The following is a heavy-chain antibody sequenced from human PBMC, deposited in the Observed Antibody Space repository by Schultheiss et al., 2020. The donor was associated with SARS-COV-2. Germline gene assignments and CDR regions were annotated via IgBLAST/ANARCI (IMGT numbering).Heavy chain of an antibody. CDR3: ARLEGSGYPLGYYYGMDV. Sequence: SETLSLTCAVYGGSFSGYHWSWIRQPPGKGLEWIGEINHSGSTNYNPSLKSRVTISVDTSKNQFSLKLSSVTAADTAVYYCARLEGSGYPLGYYYGMDVWGQGTTVTVSS. J-gene: IGHJ6*02. CDR2: INHSGST. D-gene: IGHD3-22*01. CDR1: GGSFSGYH. V-gene: IGHV4-34*01.